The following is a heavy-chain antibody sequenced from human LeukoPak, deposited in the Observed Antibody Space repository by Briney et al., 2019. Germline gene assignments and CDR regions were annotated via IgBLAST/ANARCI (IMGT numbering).Heavy chain of an antibody. Sequence: ASVKVSCKASGYTFTSYGISWVRQAPGQGLEWMGWISAYNGNTNYAQKFQGRVTMTEDTSTDTAYMELSSLRSEDTAVYYCAPLANGGWELLWFDPWGQGTLVTVSS. CDR1: GYTFTSYG. J-gene: IGHJ5*02. D-gene: IGHD1-26*01. CDR3: APLANGGWELLWFDP. V-gene: IGHV1-18*01. CDR2: ISAYNGNT.